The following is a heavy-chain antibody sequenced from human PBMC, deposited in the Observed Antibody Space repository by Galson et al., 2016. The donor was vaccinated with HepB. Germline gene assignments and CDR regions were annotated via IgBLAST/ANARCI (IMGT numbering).Heavy chain of an antibody. CDR2: IYAGDSDV. V-gene: IGHV5-51*01. CDR3: ARQGRPALGDDWFDP. J-gene: IGHJ5*02. CDR1: GYSFSSHW. D-gene: IGHD1-26*01. Sequence: QSGAEVKKPGESLKISCKGSGYSFSSHWIAWVRQMPGKGLEWMGFIYAGDSDVKYSPSFQGRVTISADMSLNTAYLQWDSLQASDTAMYYCARQGRPALGDDWFDPWGPGTLVTVSS.